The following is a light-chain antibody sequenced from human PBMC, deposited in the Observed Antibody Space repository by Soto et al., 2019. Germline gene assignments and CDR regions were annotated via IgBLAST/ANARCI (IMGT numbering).Light chain of an antibody. CDR2: EVS. J-gene: IGLJ1*01. CDR3: SSHTTYSTRI. CDR1: SSDIGSYNY. V-gene: IGLV2-14*01. Sequence: QSALTQPASVSGSPGQSIAISCTGTSSDIGSYNYVSWYQQHPGKAPKLIIHEVSNRPSGTSDHFSGSKSGNTASLTISGLQADDEADYYCSSHTTYSTRIFGTGTKLTVL.